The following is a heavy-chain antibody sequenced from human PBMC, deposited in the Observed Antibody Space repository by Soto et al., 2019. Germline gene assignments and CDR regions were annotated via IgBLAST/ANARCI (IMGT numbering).Heavy chain of an antibody. J-gene: IGHJ4*02. V-gene: IGHV1-3*01. Sequence: QVQLVQSGAEVKKPGASVKVSCRASGYTFSTYAMHWLRQAPGQRLECMGWINPDNGITDYSKNFQGRLTFTADTSANTVYMELSSLRYEDTALFYCARKRDTTGWEIFDYWGQGTLVTVSS. D-gene: IGHD6-19*01. CDR1: GYTFSTYA. CDR2: INPDNGIT. CDR3: ARKRDTTGWEIFDY.